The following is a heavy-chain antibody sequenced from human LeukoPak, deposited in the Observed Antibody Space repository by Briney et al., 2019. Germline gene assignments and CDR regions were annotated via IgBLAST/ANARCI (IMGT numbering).Heavy chain of an antibody. D-gene: IGHD7-27*01. CDR1: GYTFTSYD. CDR3: ARVSGLDAFDI. V-gene: IGHV1-8*03. CDR2: MNPNSGNT. J-gene: IGHJ3*02. Sequence: ASVKVSCKASGYTFTSYDINWVRQATGQGLEWMGWMNPNSGNTGYAQKFQGRVTITRNTSISTAYMELSSLRSEDTVVYYCARVSGLDAFDIWGQGTMVTVSS.